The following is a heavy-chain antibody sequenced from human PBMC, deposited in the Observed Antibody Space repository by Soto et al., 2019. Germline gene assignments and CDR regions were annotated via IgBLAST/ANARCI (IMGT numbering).Heavy chain of an antibody. J-gene: IGHJ5*02. Sequence: EVQLVESGGGLVKPGGSLRLSCAASEFTFSSYDMNWVRQAPGKGLEYVSSITTSGSYIYYGDSVRGRFTISRDNAKNSLFLQMDSLRAEDTAVYYCVSSGTAPMLRHNWFDPWGQGTLVTVSS. CDR2: ITTSGSYI. V-gene: IGHV3-21*01. CDR3: VSSGTAPMLRHNWFDP. CDR1: EFTFSSYD. D-gene: IGHD1-1*01.